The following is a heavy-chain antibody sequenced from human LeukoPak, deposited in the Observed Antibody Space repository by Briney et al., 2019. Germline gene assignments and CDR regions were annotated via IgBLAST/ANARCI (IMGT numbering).Heavy chain of an antibody. CDR2: INPNSGGT. V-gene: IGHV1-2*02. J-gene: IGHJ3*02. Sequence: ASVKVSCKASGYTFTGYSMHWVRQAPGQGLEWMGWINPNSGGTNYAQKFQGRVTMTRDTSISTPYMELSRLRSDDTAVYYCARFWVFGVVDIWGQGTMVAVSS. CDR1: GYTFTGYS. D-gene: IGHD3-3*01. CDR3: ARFWVFGVVDI.